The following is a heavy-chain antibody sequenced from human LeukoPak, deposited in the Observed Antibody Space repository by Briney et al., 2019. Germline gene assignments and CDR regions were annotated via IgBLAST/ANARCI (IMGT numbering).Heavy chain of an antibody. D-gene: IGHD3-3*01. J-gene: IGHJ6*03. V-gene: IGHV4-39*01. Sequence: SETLSLTCTVSGGSIRSTSYYWGWIRQPPGKGLEWIGSIYYSGSTYYNPSPKSRVTISVDTSKNQFSLKLSSVTAADTAVYYCGRLFYDFWSGHYYYYMDVWGKGTTVTVSS. CDR2: IYYSGST. CDR3: GRLFYDFWSGHYYYYMDV. CDR1: GGSIRSTSYY.